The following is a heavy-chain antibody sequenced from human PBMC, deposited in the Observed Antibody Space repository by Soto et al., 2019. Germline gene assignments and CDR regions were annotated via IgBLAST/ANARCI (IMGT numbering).Heavy chain of an antibody. J-gene: IGHJ2*01. CDR3: ARGYYTSWYWFDR. V-gene: IGHV4-61*08. D-gene: IGHD6-13*01. CDR2: IYYSGST. Sequence: QVQLQESGPGLVKPSETLSLTCTVSVSGGSVSTGVHYWSWIRQPPGKGLEWIGYIYYSGSTNYNPSLKSRVTISVDTSRNQFSLKLTSVTAADTAVYYCARGYYTSWYWFDRWGRGTLVTVSS. CDR1: GGSVSTGVHY.